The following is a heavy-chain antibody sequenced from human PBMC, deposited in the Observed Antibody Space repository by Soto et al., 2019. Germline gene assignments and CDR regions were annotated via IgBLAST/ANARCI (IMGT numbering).Heavy chain of an antibody. CDR1: GYSFTSNA. J-gene: IGHJ5*02. V-gene: IGHV1-18*04. D-gene: IGHD2-8*01. Sequence: ASVKVSCKTSGYSFTSNAITWVRQAPGQGLEWMGWISTYSGDPNYAQKFQGRVTMTTDTSTNTAYMELRNLRSDDTAVYYCAREDCTNGVCYFISPWFDPWGQGTLVTVSS. CDR3: AREDCTNGVCYFISPWFDP. CDR2: ISTYSGDP.